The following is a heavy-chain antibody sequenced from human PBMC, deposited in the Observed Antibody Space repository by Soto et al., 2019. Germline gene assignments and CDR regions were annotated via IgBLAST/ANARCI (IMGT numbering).Heavy chain of an antibody. CDR3: ARAYLGRLPRRADYYYAMDV. D-gene: IGHD1-26*01. J-gene: IGHJ6*02. Sequence: EVQLVESGGGSVQPGESLRLSCAASGFSFRDYDMHWVRQPTGKGLEWVSGLGAADDPYYVASVKGRFSVSGDNAQNSLYLQMNNLRVDDTAVYFCARAYLGRLPRRADYYYAMDVWGRGTTVTVSS. V-gene: IGHV3-13*05. CDR2: LGAADDP. CDR1: GFSFRDYD.